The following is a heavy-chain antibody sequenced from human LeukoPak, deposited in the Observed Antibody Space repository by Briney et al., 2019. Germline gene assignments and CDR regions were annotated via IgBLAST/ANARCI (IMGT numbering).Heavy chain of an antibody. CDR2: INHGGST. CDR1: GGSLSAYY. D-gene: IGHD3-22*01. J-gene: IGHJ3*02. CDR3: ARRQRITMIVVVPRAFDI. Sequence: SETLSLTCAVYGGSLSAYYWTWIRQPPGKGLEWIGEINHGGSTNYNPSLKSRVTISIDTSKNQFSLKLSSVTAADTAVYYCARRQRITMIVVVPRAFDIWGQGTMVTVSS. V-gene: IGHV4-34*01.